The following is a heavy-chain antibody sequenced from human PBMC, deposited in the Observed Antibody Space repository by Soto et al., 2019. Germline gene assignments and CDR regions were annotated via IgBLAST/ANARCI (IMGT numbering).Heavy chain of an antibody. CDR2: IYWEDAK. V-gene: IGHV2-5*02. CDR3: AHAYGGRSLY. CDR1: GFSLSTSRVG. J-gene: IGHJ4*02. Sequence: QITLKESGPTLVKPTQTLTLTCTFSGFSLSTSRVGVGWIRQPPGKALEWLAVIYWEDAKTYRPSLKSRLTIXQDTSKNQVALTMTNMDPVDTATYYCAHAYGGRSLYWGQGTLVTVSS. D-gene: IGHD1-26*01.